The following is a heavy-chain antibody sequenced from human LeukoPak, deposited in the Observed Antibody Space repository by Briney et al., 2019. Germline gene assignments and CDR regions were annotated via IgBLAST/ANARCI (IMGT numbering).Heavy chain of an antibody. Sequence: SVKVSCKASGGTFSSYAISWVRQAPGQGLEWMGGIIPIFGTANYAQKFQGRVTITADESTGTAYMELSSLGSEDTAVYYCARWVPGAARWASDYYYGMDVWGQGTTVTVSS. J-gene: IGHJ6*02. V-gene: IGHV1-69*13. CDR2: IIPIFGTA. D-gene: IGHD4-23*01. CDR3: ARWVPGAARWASDYYYGMDV. CDR1: GGTFSSYA.